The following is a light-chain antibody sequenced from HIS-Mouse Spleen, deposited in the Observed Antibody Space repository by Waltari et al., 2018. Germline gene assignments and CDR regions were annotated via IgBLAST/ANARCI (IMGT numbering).Light chain of an antibody. CDR1: SSDVGGYNY. V-gene: IGLV2-14*03. J-gene: IGLJ2*01. CDR2: DVS. CDR3: SSYTSSSFNVV. Sequence: QSAPTQPASVSGSPGQSITISCTGTSSDVGGYNYVSWYQQHPGKAPKLMIYDVSNRPSGVSNRFSGSKSGNTASLTISGLQAEDEADYYCSSYTSSSFNVVFGGGTKLTVL.